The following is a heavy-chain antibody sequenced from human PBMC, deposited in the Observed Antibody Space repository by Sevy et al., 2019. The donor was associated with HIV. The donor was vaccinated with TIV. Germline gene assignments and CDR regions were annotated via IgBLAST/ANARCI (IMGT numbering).Heavy chain of an antibody. D-gene: IGHD2-8*02. J-gene: IGHJ6*02. CDR2: ISSSSSTI. V-gene: IGHV3-48*01. CDR3: ARDDGYCTGGVCPPGYYYGMDV. Sequence: GGSLRLSCAASGFTFSSYSMNWVRQAPGKGLEWVSYISSSSSTIYYADSVKGRFTISRDNAKNSLYLQMNSLRAEDTAVYYCARDDGYCTGGVCPPGYYYGMDVWSQGTTVTVSS. CDR1: GFTFSSYS.